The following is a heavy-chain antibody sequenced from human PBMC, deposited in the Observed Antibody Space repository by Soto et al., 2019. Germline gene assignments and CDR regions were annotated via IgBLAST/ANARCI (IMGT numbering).Heavy chain of an antibody. D-gene: IGHD3-9*01. J-gene: IGHJ6*02. Sequence: GGSLRLSCAVSGFTFSNYSINWVRQAPGKGLEWLSYISNNSSVKYYADSVKGRFTISRDNAKNSLYLQMNSLRAEDTAVYYCARDGYYFEDYHYGMDVWGQGTTVTVSS. CDR1: GFTFSNYS. CDR3: ARDGYYFEDYHYGMDV. CDR2: ISNNSSVK. V-gene: IGHV3-48*01.